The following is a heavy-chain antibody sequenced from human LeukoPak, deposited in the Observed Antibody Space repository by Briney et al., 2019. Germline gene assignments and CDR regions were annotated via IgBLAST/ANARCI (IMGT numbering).Heavy chain of an antibody. D-gene: IGHD2-21*02. CDR2: INPSGGST. CDR1: GYTFTSYY. J-gene: IGHJ3*02. CDR3: ARVGVTAILYDAFDI. Sequence: GASVKVSCKASGYTFTSYYMHWVRQAPGQGLEWTGIINPSGGSTSYAQKFQGRVTMTRDTSTSTVYMELSSLRSEDTAVYYCARVGVTAILYDAFDIWGQGAMVTVSS. V-gene: IGHV1-46*01.